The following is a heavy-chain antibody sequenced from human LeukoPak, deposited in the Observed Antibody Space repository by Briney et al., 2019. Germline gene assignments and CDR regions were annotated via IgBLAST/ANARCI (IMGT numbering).Heavy chain of an antibody. CDR2: ISGSGGST. Sequence: GGSLRLSCAASGFTVSSNYMSWVRQALGKGLEWVSAISGSGGSTYYADSVKGRFTISRDNSKNTLYLQMNSLRAEDTAVYYCAKDLGYSSSWYRDFYFDYWGQGTLVTVSS. CDR3: AKDLGYSSSWYRDFYFDY. D-gene: IGHD6-13*01. CDR1: GFTVSSNY. J-gene: IGHJ4*02. V-gene: IGHV3-23*01.